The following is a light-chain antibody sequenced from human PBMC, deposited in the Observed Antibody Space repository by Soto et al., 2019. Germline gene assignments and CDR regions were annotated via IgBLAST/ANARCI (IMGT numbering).Light chain of an antibody. CDR2: GAS. CDR1: QNLRSS. V-gene: IGKV3-15*01. J-gene: IGKJ1*01. CDR3: QQYNIWPQT. Sequence: VMTQSPATLSVSPGERATLSCRASQNLRSSLAWCQQKPGQAPRLLIYGASTRATGIPARFSGSGSGTEFTLTISSLQSEDFAVYFCQQYNIWPQTFGQGTKVDIK.